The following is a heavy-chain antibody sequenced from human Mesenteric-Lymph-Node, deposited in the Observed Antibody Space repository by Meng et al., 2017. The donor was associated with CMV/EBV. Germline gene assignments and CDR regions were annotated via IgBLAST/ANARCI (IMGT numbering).Heavy chain of an antibody. CDR3: ARPTHANYYDSSGYYLHGAFDI. D-gene: IGHD3-22*01. CDR1: GGSISSSSYY. CDR2: IYYSGST. V-gene: IGHV4-39*01. J-gene: IGHJ3*02. Sequence: SETLSLTCTVSGGSISSSSYYWGWIRQPPGKGLEWIGSIYYSGSTYYNPSLKSRVTISVDTSKNQFSLKLSSVTAADTAVYYCARPTHANYYDSSGYYLHGAFDIWGQGTMVTVSS.